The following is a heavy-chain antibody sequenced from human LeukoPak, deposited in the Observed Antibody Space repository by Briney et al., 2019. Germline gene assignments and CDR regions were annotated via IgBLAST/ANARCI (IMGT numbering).Heavy chain of an antibody. J-gene: IGHJ4*02. CDR3: AKDGTWFGELLIPTHFDY. V-gene: IGHV3-23*01. Sequence: PGGSLRLSCAASGFTFSSYAMSWVRQAPGKGLEWVSAISGSGGSTYYADSVKGRFTISRDNSKNTLYLQMNSLRAEDTAVYYCAKDGTWFGELLIPTHFDYWGQGTLVTVSS. CDR1: GFTFSSYA. D-gene: IGHD3-10*01. CDR2: ISGSGGST.